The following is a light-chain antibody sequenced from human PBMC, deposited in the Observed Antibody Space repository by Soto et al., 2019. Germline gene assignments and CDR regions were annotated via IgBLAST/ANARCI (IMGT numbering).Light chain of an antibody. CDR1: NSDVGAYDY. V-gene: IGLV2-8*01. Sequence: QSVLTQPASVSGSPGQSITISCTGTNSDVGAYDYVSWYQQHPAKAPKLIIYEVSKRPSGVPDRFSGSKSGNTASLTVSGLQAEDEADYYCSSYAGTNNPYVFGTGTKLTVL. CDR2: EVS. J-gene: IGLJ1*01. CDR3: SSYAGTNNPYV.